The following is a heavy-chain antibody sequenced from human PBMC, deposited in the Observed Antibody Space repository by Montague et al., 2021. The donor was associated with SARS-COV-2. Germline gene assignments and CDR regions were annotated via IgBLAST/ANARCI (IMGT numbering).Heavy chain of an antibody. D-gene: IGHD6-19*01. CDR2: ISSSGSPI. CDR3: AREYGIAVAGTFIDC. Sequence: SLRLSCAASGFTFGSYEMNWFRQAPGKGPEWVSYISSSGSPIYYADSVKGRLTISRDNAKTSLYLQMNSLRAEDTAIYYCAREYGIAVAGTFIDCWGQGTLVTVSS. V-gene: IGHV3-48*03. J-gene: IGHJ4*02. CDR1: GFTFGSYE.